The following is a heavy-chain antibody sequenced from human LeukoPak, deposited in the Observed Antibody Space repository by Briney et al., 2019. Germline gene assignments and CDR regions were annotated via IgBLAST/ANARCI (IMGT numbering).Heavy chain of an antibody. CDR2: ISYDGSNK. J-gene: IGHJ5*02. Sequence: GGSLRLSCAASGFTFSSYAMHWVRQAPGKGLEWVAVISYDGSNKYYADSVKGRFTISRDNSKNTLYLQMNGLRAEDTAVYYCARDPDPLPRVAGDTPGGEFDPWGQGTLVTVSS. CDR3: ARDPDPLPRVAGDTPGGEFDP. V-gene: IGHV3-30-3*01. CDR1: GFTFSSYA. D-gene: IGHD2-15*01.